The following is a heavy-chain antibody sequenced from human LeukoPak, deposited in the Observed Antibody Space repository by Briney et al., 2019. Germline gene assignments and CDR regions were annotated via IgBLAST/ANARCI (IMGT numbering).Heavy chain of an antibody. CDR1: GYTFTGYY. V-gene: IGHV1-2*02. Sequence: ASVKVSCKASGYTFTGYYMHWVRQAPGQGLEWMGWINRNSGGTNYAQKFQGRVTMTRDTSISTAYMELSRLRSDDTAVYYCARGIRYFDWLGDWGQGTLVTVSS. CDR2: INRNSGGT. CDR3: ARGIRYFDWLGD. D-gene: IGHD3-9*01. J-gene: IGHJ4*02.